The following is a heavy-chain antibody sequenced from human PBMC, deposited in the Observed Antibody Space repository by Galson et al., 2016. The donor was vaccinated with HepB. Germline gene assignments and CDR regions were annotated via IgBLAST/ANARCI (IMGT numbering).Heavy chain of an antibody. Sequence: TLSLTCTVSGGSIISGGYYWSWIRQHPGKGLEWIGYIYYSGSTHYNPSLKSRVTISVDTSKNQFSLRLCPVSAADTAVYYCARAPCSGGSCYSYYQYYYGIDVWGQGATVTVSS. CDR1: GGSIISGGYY. J-gene: IGHJ6*02. CDR2: IYYSGST. D-gene: IGHD2-15*01. V-gene: IGHV4-31*03. CDR3: ARAPCSGGSCYSYYQYYYGIDV.